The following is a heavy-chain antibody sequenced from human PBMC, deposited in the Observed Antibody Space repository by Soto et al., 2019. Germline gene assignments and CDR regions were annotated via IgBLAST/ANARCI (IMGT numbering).Heavy chain of an antibody. J-gene: IGHJ6*02. V-gene: IGHV1-24*01. CDR2: FDPEDGET. Sequence: GASVKVSCKVSGYTLTELSMHWVRQAPGKGLEWMGGFDPEDGETIYAQKFQGRVTMTEDTSTDTAYMELSSLRSEDTAVYYCATTNPIDYGDYDGDYYYYYGIDVWGQGTTVTVSS. D-gene: IGHD4-17*01. CDR1: GYTLTELS. CDR3: ATTNPIDYGDYDGDYYYYYGIDV.